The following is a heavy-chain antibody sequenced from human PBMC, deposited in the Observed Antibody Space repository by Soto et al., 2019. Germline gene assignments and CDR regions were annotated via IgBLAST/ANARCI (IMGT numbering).Heavy chain of an antibody. CDR2: IIPILGIA. J-gene: IGHJ6*03. D-gene: IGHD3-10*01. CDR1: GGTFSSYT. CDR3: AGPPSGGNGGQGYYYYWAV. Sequence: SVKVSCKASGGTFSSYTISWVRQAPGQGLEWMGRIIPILGIANYAQKFQGRVTITADKTTSTAYMELRSLRSEDTAVYSCAGPPSGGNGGQGYYYYWAVGGKGTTLTVSS. V-gene: IGHV1-69*02.